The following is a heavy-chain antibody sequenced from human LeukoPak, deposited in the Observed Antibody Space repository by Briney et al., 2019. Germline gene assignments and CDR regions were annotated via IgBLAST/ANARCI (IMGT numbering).Heavy chain of an antibody. J-gene: IGHJ4*02. CDR2: IYSDSST. CDR3: ARVQGSGLFRWY. D-gene: IGHD2-15*01. Sequence: GGSLRLSCAASGFTVSSKYMSRVRQAPGKGLEWVSVIYSDSSTYYADSVKGRFTISRDNSKNTLYLQMNSLRAEDTGVYYCARVQGSGLFRWYWGQGTLVTVSS. CDR1: GFTVSSKY. V-gene: IGHV3-66*01.